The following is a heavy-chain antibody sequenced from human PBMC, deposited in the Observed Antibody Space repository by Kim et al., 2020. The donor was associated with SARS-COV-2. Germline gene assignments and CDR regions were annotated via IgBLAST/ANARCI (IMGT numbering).Heavy chain of an antibody. J-gene: IGHJ6*03. V-gene: IGHV3-15*01. D-gene: IGHD3-3*01. Sequence: KGRFTISRDDSKNTLYLQMNSLKTEDTAVYYCTTDCYDFWSGYCHYMDVWGKGTTVTVSS. CDR3: TTDCYDFWSGYCHYMDV.